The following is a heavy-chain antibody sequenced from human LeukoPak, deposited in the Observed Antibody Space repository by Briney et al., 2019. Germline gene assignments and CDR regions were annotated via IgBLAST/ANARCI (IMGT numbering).Heavy chain of an antibody. D-gene: IGHD3-22*01. CDR2: IYPGDSDT. J-gene: IGHJ4*02. CDR1: GYSFTGYW. CDR3: ARHTTYYYDSSGYYYDEFDY. Sequence: GESLKISCKGSGYSFTGYWIGWVRQMPGKGLEWMGIIYPGDSDTRYRPSFQGQVTISADNSINTAYLQWSSLKASDTAMYYCARHTTYYYDSSGYYYDEFDYWGQGTLVTVSS. V-gene: IGHV5-51*01.